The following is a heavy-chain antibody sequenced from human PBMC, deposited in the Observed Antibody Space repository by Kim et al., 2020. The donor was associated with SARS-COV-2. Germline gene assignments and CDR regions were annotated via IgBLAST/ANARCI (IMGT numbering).Heavy chain of an antibody. J-gene: IGHJ5*02. Sequence: GGSLRLSCTASGFTFTGYAMSWVRQAPGKGLEWVSTIDGSDGTTYYVDSVKGRFTISRDNSKNTLYLRMFALRADEKAVHYCMKGGWGRIWDTGGQGTL. CDR3: MKGGWGRIWDT. D-gene: IGHD2-15*01. CDR1: GFTFTGYA. CDR2: IDGSDGTT. V-gene: IGHV3-23*01.